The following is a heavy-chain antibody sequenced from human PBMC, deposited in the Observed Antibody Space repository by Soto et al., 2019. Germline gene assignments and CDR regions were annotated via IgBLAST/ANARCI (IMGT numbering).Heavy chain of an antibody. CDR1: GASISNSGDYY. CDR2: IYHTGTT. J-gene: IGHJ4*02. D-gene: IGHD5-18*01. CDR3: ARVRAYSYGYEDY. V-gene: IGHV4-30-4*01. Sequence: LSLTCTVSGASISNSGDYYWSWIRQSPGRGLEWIGYIYHTGTTYYNPSLRGRAVVSADTSENQFSLKLSSVTAADTAMYYCARVRAYSYGYEDYWGQGTLVTVSS.